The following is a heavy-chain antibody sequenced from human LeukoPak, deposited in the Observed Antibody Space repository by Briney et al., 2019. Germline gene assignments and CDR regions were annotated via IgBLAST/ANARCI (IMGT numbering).Heavy chain of an antibody. J-gene: IGHJ6*02. CDR1: GYTLTELS. CDR2: FDPEDGET. CDR3: ATPRSYYYGMDV. V-gene: IGHV1-24*01. Sequence: ASVKVSCKVSGYTLTELSMHWVRQAPGKGLEWMGGFDPEDGETIYAQKFQGRVTMTEDTSTDTAYMELSSLRSEDTAVYYCATPRSYYYGMDVWGQGTTVTVSS.